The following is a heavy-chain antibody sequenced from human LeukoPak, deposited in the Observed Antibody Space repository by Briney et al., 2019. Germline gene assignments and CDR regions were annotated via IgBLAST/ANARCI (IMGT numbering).Heavy chain of an antibody. J-gene: IGHJ5*02. CDR3: ARKPYSSGSNWFDP. V-gene: IGHV4-61*02. Sequence: SETLSLTCTVSGGSISSGSFYWSWIRQPAGKGLEWIGRIYTSGSTNYNPSLKSRVTISVDTSKNQFSLKLSSVTAADTAVYYCARKPYSSGSNWFDPWGQGTLVTVSS. D-gene: IGHD6-19*01. CDR2: IYTSGST. CDR1: GGSISSGSFY.